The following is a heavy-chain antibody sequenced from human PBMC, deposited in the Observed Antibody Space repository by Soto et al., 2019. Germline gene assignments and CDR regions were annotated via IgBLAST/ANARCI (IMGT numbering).Heavy chain of an antibody. CDR1: GYTFTSYG. CDR2: ISAYNGNT. J-gene: IGHJ4*01. Sequence: QVQLVQSGAEVKKPGASVKVSCKASGYTFTSYGISWVRQAPGQGLEWMGWISAYNGNTNYAQKLPGRVTITTDTSTTTAYMEPKTLRSDDTAVYYCPTDLAVGLVDYSAHGTLVTVSS. CDR3: PTDLAVGLVDY. V-gene: IGHV1-18*01. D-gene: IGHD6-6*01.